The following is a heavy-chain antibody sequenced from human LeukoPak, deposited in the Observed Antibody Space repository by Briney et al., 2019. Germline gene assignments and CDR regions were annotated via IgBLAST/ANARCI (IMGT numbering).Heavy chain of an antibody. V-gene: IGHV4-34*01. J-gene: IGHJ4*02. CDR2: INHSGST. CDR3: TSDGSDYFDS. Sequence: PSETLSLTCAVYRGSFSGYYWSWIRQPPGKGLEWIGEINHSGSTNYNPSLKGRVTISMDTTKNQFSLKLPSVTAADTAVYYCTSDGSDYFDSWGQGTLVTVAS. CDR1: RGSFSGYY. D-gene: IGHD5-24*01.